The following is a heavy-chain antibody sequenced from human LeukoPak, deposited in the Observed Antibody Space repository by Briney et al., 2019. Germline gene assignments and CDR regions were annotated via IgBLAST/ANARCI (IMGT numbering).Heavy chain of an antibody. J-gene: IGHJ4*02. Sequence: GGSLRLSCAASGFSFNIYAMHWVRQAPGKGLEWVAVISFDGYNEYYADSVKGRFTISRDNSKYTLYLQMNSLRAEDTAVYYCAKAFHGYCSSTSCYNPFDYWGQGTLVTVSS. CDR3: AKAFHGYCSSTSCYNPFDY. CDR1: GFSFNIYA. V-gene: IGHV3-30-3*01. CDR2: ISFDGYNE. D-gene: IGHD2-2*02.